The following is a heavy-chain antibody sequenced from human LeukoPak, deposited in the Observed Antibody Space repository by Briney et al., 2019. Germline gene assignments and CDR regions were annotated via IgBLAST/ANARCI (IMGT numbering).Heavy chain of an antibody. CDR1: GYSFTNYG. J-gene: IGHJ4*02. V-gene: IGHV1-18*04. CDR3: ARWGVHGTTTYCFDY. Sequence: ASVRVSCXTSGYSFTNYGVSWVRQAPGQGPGWMGWISGENGNTNYAQKFQARFTMTTDTSTGTAYMELRSLRSDDTAVYYCARWGVHGTTTYCFDYWGQGSQVTVSS. CDR2: ISGENGNT. D-gene: IGHD2/OR15-2a*01.